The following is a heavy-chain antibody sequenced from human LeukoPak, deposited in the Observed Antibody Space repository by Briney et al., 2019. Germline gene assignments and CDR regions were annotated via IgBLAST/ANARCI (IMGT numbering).Heavy chain of an antibody. CDR2: IIPIFGTA. CDR3: ARDIGAIFGVVTRAGPAVERMDV. V-gene: IGHV1-69*13. CDR1: GGTFSSYA. J-gene: IGHJ6*02. Sequence: ASVKVSCKASGGTFSSYAISWVRQAPGQGLEWIGGIIPIFGTANYAQKFQGRVTITADESTSTAYMELSSLRSEDTAVYYCARDIGAIFGVVTRAGPAVERMDVWGQGTTVTVSS. D-gene: IGHD3-3*01.